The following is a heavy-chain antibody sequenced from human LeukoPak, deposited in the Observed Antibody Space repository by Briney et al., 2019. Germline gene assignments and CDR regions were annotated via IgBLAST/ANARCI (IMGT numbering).Heavy chain of an antibody. CDR2: IDPSDSYT. Sequence: GESLKISCKGSGYSFTSYWISWVRQMPGKGLEWMGRIDPSDSYTNYSPSFQGHVTISADKSISTAYLQWSSLKASDTAMYYCARLQNYYGSGSYCKWMDYWGQGTLVTVSS. J-gene: IGHJ4*02. V-gene: IGHV5-10-1*01. CDR1: GYSFTSYW. CDR3: ARLQNYYGSGSYCKWMDY. D-gene: IGHD3-10*01.